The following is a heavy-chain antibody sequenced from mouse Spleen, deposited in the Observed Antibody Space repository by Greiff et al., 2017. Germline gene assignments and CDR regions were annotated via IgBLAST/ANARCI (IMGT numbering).Heavy chain of an antibody. J-gene: IGHJ4*01. Sequence: EVQGVESGGGLVKPGGSLKLSCAASGFTFSDYGMHWVRQAPEKGLEWVAYISSGSSTIYYADTVKGRFTISRDNAKNTLFLQMTSLRSEDTAMYYCARYYSNYEGGAMDYWGQGTSVTVSS. V-gene: IGHV5-17*01. CDR2: ISSGSSTI. CDR3: ARYYSNYEGGAMDY. D-gene: IGHD2-5*01. CDR1: GFTFSDYG.